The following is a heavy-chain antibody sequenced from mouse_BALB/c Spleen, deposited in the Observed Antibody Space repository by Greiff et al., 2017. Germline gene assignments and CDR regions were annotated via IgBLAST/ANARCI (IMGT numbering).Heavy chain of an antibody. J-gene: IGHJ3*01. CDR1: GFNIKDTY. CDR3: ARGTWFAY. CDR2: IDPANGNT. Sequence: VQLQQSGAELVKPGASVKLSCTASGFNIKDTYMHWVKQRPEQGLEWIGRIDPANGNTKYDPKFQGKATITADTSSNTAYLQRSSLTSEDTAVYYCARGTWFAYWGQGTLVTVSA. V-gene: IGHV14-3*02.